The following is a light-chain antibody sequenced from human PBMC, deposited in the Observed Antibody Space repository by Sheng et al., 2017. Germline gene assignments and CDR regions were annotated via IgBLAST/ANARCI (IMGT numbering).Light chain of an antibody. V-gene: IGKV3-15*01. CDR2: GAS. CDR3: QQYHNWPPGAT. Sequence: EILMTQSPATLSVSPGERATLSCRASQSISSNLAWYQQKPGQAPRLLMYGASTRAADVPARFSGSGSETEFTLTINSLRSEDIAVYYCQQYHNWPPGATFGGGPKVEIK. CDR1: QSISSN. J-gene: IGKJ4*01.